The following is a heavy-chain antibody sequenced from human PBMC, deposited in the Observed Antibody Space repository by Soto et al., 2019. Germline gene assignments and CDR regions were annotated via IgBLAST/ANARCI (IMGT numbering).Heavy chain of an antibody. CDR3: ARGQEVGAHFFDS. CDR2: IGTAGDT. CDR1: GFTFSGFD. J-gene: IGHJ4*02. Sequence: GGSLRLSCEASGFTFSGFDMHWVRQPTGKGLEWVSTIGTAGDTYYAVSVKGRFTISRDNAKNSLSLQMNSLRAGDTAVYFCARGQEVGAHFFDSWGQGTQGTVSS. V-gene: IGHV3-13*01. D-gene: IGHD2-15*01.